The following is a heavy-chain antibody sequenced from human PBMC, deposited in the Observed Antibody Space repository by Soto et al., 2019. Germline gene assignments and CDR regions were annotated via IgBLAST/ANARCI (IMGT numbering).Heavy chain of an antibody. Sequence: QVQLVQSGAEMKKPGSSVKVSCQSSGGTFNTYAMNWVRQAPGQGPEWMGDISPMSGAANYAPKFQGRVTITADESTGTSYMQLSSLTSEDTALCFWAREVQAHTPAFVYWGQGTLVTVSS. CDR1: GGTFNTYA. CDR3: AREVQAHTPAFVY. CDR2: ISPMSGAA. V-gene: IGHV1-69*19. J-gene: IGHJ4*02.